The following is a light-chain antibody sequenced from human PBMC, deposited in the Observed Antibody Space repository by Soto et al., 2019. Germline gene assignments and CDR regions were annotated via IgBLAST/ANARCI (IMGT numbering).Light chain of an antibody. CDR3: QQYGSSIT. CDR2: GAS. J-gene: IGKJ5*01. Sequence: EIVMTQSPATLSVSPGERATLSCRASQSVSSDLAWYHQKPGQAPRLLIYGASTRATGIPARFSGSGSGTDFTLTISSLEPEDFAVYYCQQYGSSITFGQGTRLEI. V-gene: IGKV3-15*01. CDR1: QSVSSD.